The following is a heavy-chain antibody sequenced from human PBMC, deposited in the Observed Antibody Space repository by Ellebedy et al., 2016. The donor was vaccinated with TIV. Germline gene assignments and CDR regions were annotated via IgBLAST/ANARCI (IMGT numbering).Heavy chain of an antibody. CDR2: IDSYGRTT. J-gene: IGHJ6*02. Sequence: PGGSLRLSCGASRFTFSSHWMHWVRQAPGKGLVWVSCIDSYGRTTSYADSVKGRFTISRDNVKNTLYLQMNSLGAEDTAVYYCARGKTYFYYGMDVWGQGTTVTVSS. CDR3: ARGKTYFYYGMDV. V-gene: IGHV3-74*01. CDR1: RFTFSSHW.